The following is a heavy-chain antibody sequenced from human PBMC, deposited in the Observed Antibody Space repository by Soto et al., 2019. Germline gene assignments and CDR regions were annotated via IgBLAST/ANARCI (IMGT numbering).Heavy chain of an antibody. CDR3: AKGITPSWSPPHPRSIAARPGDY. J-gene: IGHJ4*02. D-gene: IGHD6-6*01. CDR1: GFTFSSYA. V-gene: IGHV3-23*01. Sequence: EVQLLESGGGLVQPGGSLRLSCAASGFTFSSYAMSWVRQAPGKGLEWVSAISGSGGSTYYADSVKGRFTISRDNSKNTLYLQMNSLRAEDTAVYYCAKGITPSWSPPHPRSIAARPGDYWGQGTLVTVSS. CDR2: ISGSGGST.